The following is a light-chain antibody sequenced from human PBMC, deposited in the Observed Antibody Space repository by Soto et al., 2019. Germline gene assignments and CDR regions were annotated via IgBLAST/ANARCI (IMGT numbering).Light chain of an antibody. Sequence: QSVLTQPPSVSAAPGQTVTIYCSGSSSNIGKNYVSWYQQLPGTAPKVLIYEDDRRPSGIPDRFSGSKSGTSATLGITGLQTGDEADYYCAAWDNSLSGEVCGIGTKLTVL. CDR2: EDD. CDR1: SSNIGKNY. J-gene: IGLJ1*01. V-gene: IGLV1-51*02. CDR3: AAWDNSLSGEV.